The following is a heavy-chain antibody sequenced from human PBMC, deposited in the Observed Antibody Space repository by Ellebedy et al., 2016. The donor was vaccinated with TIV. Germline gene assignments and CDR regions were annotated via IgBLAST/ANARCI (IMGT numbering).Heavy chain of an antibody. CDR3: AKDRQYAERWLQSEIKADFYYGMDV. Sequence: PGGSLRLSCAASEVTFGSYGMHWVRQAPGKGLEWVAVISYDGSKKYYADSVKGRFTISRVNSKNTLYLQMNSLRAEDTAVYYCAKDRQYAERWLQSEIKADFYYGMDVWGQGTTVTVSS. D-gene: IGHD5-24*01. CDR1: EVTFGSYG. CDR2: ISYDGSKK. V-gene: IGHV3-30*18. J-gene: IGHJ6*02.